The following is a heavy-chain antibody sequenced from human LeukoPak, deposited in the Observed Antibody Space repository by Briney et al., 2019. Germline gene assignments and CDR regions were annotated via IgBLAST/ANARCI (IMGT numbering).Heavy chain of an antibody. Sequence: SETLSLTCTVSGDSISSYYWSWIRQPAGKGLEWIRRIYTSGSTDYNPSLKSRVTMSVDTSKNQFSLKLSSVTAADTAVYYCARESKSYDGSGYYHDYWGQGPLVTVSS. CDR2: IYTSGST. V-gene: IGHV4-4*07. CDR1: GDSISSYY. CDR3: ARESKSYDGSGYYHDY. D-gene: IGHD3-22*01. J-gene: IGHJ4*02.